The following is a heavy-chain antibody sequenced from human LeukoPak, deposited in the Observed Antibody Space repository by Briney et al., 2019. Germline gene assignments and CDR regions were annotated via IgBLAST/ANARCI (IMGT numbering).Heavy chain of an antibody. V-gene: IGHV1-69*05. CDR3: ARDPGYYDSSGYFDY. Sequence: SVKVSCKASGGTFSSYAISWVRQAPGQGLEWMGGIIPIFGTANYAQKFQGRDTITTDESTSTAYMELSSLRSEDTAVYYCARDPGYYDSSGYFDYWGQGTLVTVSS. J-gene: IGHJ4*02. CDR2: IIPIFGTA. D-gene: IGHD3-22*01. CDR1: GGTFSSYA.